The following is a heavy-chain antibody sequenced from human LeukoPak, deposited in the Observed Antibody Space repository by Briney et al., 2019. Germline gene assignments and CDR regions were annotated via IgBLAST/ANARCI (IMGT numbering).Heavy chain of an antibody. V-gene: IGHV1-2*02. Sequence: ASVKVSCKASGYTFTGYYMHWVRQAPGQGLEWMGWINPNSGGTNYAQKFQGRVTMTRDTSISTAYMELSRLRSDDTAVYYCARGYYDSSGYYYVDPSHSEYYFDYWGQGTLVTVSP. D-gene: IGHD3-22*01. CDR3: ARGYYDSSGYYYVDPSHSEYYFDY. CDR2: INPNSGGT. CDR1: GYTFTGYY. J-gene: IGHJ4*02.